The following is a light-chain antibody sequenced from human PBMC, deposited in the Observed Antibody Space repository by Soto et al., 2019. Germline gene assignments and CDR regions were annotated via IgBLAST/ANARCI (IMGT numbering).Light chain of an antibody. Sequence: SYELNQPLSESVALGQTATITCGGNNIGNKNVHWYQQKPGQAPVLVIYRDYNRPSGIPERFSGSNSGNTATLTISRAQAGDEADFYCQVWDYSNVLFGGGTKLTVL. J-gene: IGLJ2*01. V-gene: IGLV3-9*01. CDR1: NIGNKN. CDR3: QVWDYSNVL. CDR2: RDY.